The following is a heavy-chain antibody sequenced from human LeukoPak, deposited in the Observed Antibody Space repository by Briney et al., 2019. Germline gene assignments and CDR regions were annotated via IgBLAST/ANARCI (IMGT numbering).Heavy chain of an antibody. CDR1: GYSFTSYW. CDR3: ARSPYCSGGSCYRDY. Sequence: GESLKISCKGSGYSFTSYWIGWVRQMPGKGLEWMGIIYPGDSDTRYSPSFQGQVTISADKSISTAYLQWSSLKASDTAMYYCARSPYCSGGSCYRDYWGQGTLVTVSS. D-gene: IGHD2-15*01. CDR2: IYPGDSDT. J-gene: IGHJ4*02. V-gene: IGHV5-51*01.